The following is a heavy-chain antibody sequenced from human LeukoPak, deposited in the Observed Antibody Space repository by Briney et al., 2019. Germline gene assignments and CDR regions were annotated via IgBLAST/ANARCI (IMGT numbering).Heavy chain of an antibody. CDR3: ARDDRGFFDY. Sequence: TGGSLRLSCAASGFTFSTYWMHWVRQTPGKGLVWVSHINSDGSHTYYADSVRGRFTISRDNAKNTLYLQMSSLRAEDTAVYYCARDDRGFFDYWGQGNLVTVS. D-gene: IGHD3-10*01. CDR1: GFTFSTYW. CDR2: INSDGSHT. J-gene: IGHJ4*02. V-gene: IGHV3-74*01.